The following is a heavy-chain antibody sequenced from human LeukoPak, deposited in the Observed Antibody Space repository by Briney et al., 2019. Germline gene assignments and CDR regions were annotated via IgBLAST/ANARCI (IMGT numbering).Heavy chain of an antibody. CDR2: IKQDGSEK. CDR3: ARISGYSDGSRYMDV. Sequence: GGSLRLSCAASGFTFSSYWMSWVRQAPGKGLEWVANIKQDGSEKYYVDSVKGRFTISRDNANNTLYLQMNNLRAEDTAVYYCARISGYSDGSRYMDVWGKGTTVIVSS. D-gene: IGHD5-18*01. CDR1: GFTFSSYW. J-gene: IGHJ6*03. V-gene: IGHV3-7*01.